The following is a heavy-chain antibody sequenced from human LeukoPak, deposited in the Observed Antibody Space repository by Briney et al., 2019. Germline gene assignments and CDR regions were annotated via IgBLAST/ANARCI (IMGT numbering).Heavy chain of an antibody. CDR1: GVSITSGNYY. CDR2: MYYTGNT. CDR3: ATQRLATVAPFDN. V-gene: IGHV4-39*01. J-gene: IGHJ4*02. Sequence: PSETLSLTCTVSGVSITSGNYYWDWIRQPPGQGLEWIGSMYYTGNTYYNPSLKSRVTLSLDTSKNHFPLRLSSPTAADTAVYYCATQRLATVAPFDNWGQGTLVTVSS. D-gene: IGHD4-23*01.